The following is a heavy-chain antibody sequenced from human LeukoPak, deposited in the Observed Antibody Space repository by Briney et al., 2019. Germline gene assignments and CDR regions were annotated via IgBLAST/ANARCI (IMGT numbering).Heavy chain of an antibody. CDR2: IIPIFGTA. D-gene: IGHD3-22*01. Sequence: SVKVSCKASGYTLTSYGISWVRQAPGQGLEWMGGIIPIFGTANYAQKFQGRVTITADESTSTAYMELSSLRSEDTAVYYCARGRFTMIVVGTYNDAFDIWGQGTMVTVSS. J-gene: IGHJ3*02. V-gene: IGHV1-69*13. CDR3: ARGRFTMIVVGTYNDAFDI. CDR1: GYTLTSYG.